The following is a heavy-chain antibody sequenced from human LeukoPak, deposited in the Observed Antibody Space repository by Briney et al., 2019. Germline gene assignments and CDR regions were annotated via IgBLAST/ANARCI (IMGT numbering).Heavy chain of an antibody. CDR1: GYNFISYG. D-gene: IGHD1-26*01. CDR2: ISPYNGNT. J-gene: IGHJ4*02. CDR3: AADGWELPVEY. Sequence: ASVKVSCKASGYNFISYGISWVRQAPGRGLEWMGWISPYNGNTNYAQKFQERVTITRDMSTSTAYMELSSLRSEDTAVYYCAADGWELPVEYWGQGTLVTVSS. V-gene: IGHV1-18*01.